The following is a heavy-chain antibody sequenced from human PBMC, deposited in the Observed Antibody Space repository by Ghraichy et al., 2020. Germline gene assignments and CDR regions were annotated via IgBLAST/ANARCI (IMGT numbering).Heavy chain of an antibody. Sequence: GGSLRRSCAASGFTFSDYYMSWLRQAPGKGLEWLSYISTNSDYTNYADSVRGRFIISRDNAKNSLYLQMNSLRAEDTAVYYCARGGYCRGGTCYYFDHWGQGTLVTVSS. CDR1: GFTFSDYY. D-gene: IGHD2-15*01. CDR3: ARGGYCRGGTCYYFDH. V-gene: IGHV3-11*06. CDR2: ISTNSDYT. J-gene: IGHJ4*02.